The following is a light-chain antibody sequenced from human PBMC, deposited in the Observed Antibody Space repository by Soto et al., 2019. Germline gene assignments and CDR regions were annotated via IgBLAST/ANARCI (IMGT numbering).Light chain of an antibody. Sequence: EVVLTQARATLSVSPGDRATLSCRASQYIGSAVAWYHQRSGQAPRLLIFDASIRVPTTPARFSGSVSGTEFTLTISSLESEDFAVYFCQQYGDRPRTFGQGTKVDIK. CDR2: DAS. CDR3: QQYGDRPRT. J-gene: IGKJ1*01. V-gene: IGKV3-15*01. CDR1: QYIGSA.